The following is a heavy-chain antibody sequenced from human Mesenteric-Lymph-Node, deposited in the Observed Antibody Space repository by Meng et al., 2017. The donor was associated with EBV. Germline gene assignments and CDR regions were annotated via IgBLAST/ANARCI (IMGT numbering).Heavy chain of an antibody. V-gene: IGHV4-4*02. CDR1: CGSLRSENW. CDR3: ASVIYGSGLNSWFDP. J-gene: IGHJ5*02. D-gene: IGHD3-10*01. CDR2: IHHSGAT. Sequence: QVAVEESSRALETLSGTLSLTCAVSCGSLRSENWWTWVRQPPGKGLEWIGEIHHSGATNYNPSLKSRVTISVDKSKNQFSLKLSSVTAADAAVYFCASVIYGSGLNSWFDPWGHGTLVTVSS.